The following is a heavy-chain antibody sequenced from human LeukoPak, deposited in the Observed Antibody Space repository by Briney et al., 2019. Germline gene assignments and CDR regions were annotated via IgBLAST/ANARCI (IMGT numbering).Heavy chain of an antibody. J-gene: IGHJ4*02. V-gene: IGHV4-38-2*02. Sequence: SETLSLTCTVSSYSISSGYYWGWIRQPPGKGLEWIGSIYRRGSTYYNPSLKSRVTISIDTSKNQFSLKLSSVTAADTAVYYCARDLVVRGKFDYWGQGTLVTVSS. D-gene: IGHD3-10*01. CDR1: SYSISSGYY. CDR2: IYRRGST. CDR3: ARDLVVRGKFDY.